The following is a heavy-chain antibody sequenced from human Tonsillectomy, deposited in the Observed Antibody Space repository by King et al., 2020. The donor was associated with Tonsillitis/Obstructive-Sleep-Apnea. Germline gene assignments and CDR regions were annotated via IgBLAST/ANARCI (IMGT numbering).Heavy chain of an antibody. V-gene: IGHV3-15*01. CDR3: TTGDC. CDR2: IKIKTRGETI. J-gene: IGHJ4*02. CDR1: GFTFSNAW. Sequence: VQLVESGGGLVKPGGSLRLSCAASGFTFSNAWMSWVRQAPGKGLEWVCRIKIKTRGETIDYAAPVKGSFTISRDDSKNTLYLQMNSLKTEDTAVYYCTTGDCWGQGTLVTVSS.